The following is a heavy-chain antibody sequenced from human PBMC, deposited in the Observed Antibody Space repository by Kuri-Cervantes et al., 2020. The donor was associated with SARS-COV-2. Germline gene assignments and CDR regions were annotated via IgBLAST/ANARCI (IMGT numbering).Heavy chain of an antibody. J-gene: IGHJ5*02. CDR2: ISWNSGSI. D-gene: IGHD3-10*01. CDR3: AKDRMVQGVIRGTAFDP. Sequence: LSLTCAASGFTFDDYAMHWVRQAPGKGLEWVSGISWNSGSIGYADSVKGRFTISRDNAKNSLYLRMNSLRAEDTALYHCAKDRMVQGVIRGTAFDPWGQGTLVTVSS. V-gene: IGHV3-9*01. CDR1: GFTFDDYA.